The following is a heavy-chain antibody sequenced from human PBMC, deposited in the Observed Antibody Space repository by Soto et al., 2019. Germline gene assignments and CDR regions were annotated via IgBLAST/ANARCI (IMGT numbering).Heavy chain of an antibody. V-gene: IGHV3-21*01. CDR2: ISSSSSYI. Sequence: PGGSLRLSCAASGFTFSSYSMNWVRQAPGKGLEWVSSISSSSSYIYYADSVKGRFTISRDNAKNSLYLQMNSLRAEDTAVYYCARDFTSGYYGMDVWGQGTTVTVSS. D-gene: IGHD3-3*01. J-gene: IGHJ6*02. CDR3: ARDFTSGYYGMDV. CDR1: GFTFSSYS.